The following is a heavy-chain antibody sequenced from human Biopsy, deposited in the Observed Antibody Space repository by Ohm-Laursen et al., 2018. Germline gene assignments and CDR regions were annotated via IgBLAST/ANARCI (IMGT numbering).Heavy chain of an antibody. CDR3: TRDTTYYAGTTYYDALDV. CDR1: GFTFSSYA. Sequence: SLRLSCAAVGFTFSSYAMTWVRQAPGKGLEWVSVINTSGGSTHYAVSVKGRFTISRDNAKNSLYLQMNSLRAEDTAVYYCTRDTTYYAGTTYYDALDVWGQGTTVTVSS. D-gene: IGHD2/OR15-2a*01. J-gene: IGHJ3*01. CDR2: INTSGGST. V-gene: IGHV3-23*01.